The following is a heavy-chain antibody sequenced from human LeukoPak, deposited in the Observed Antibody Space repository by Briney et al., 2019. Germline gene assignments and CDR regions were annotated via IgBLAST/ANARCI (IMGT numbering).Heavy chain of an antibody. D-gene: IGHD5-24*01. J-gene: IGHJ5*02. CDR2: ISYDGSNK. V-gene: IGHV3-30-3*01. CDR1: GFTFSSYA. CDR3: ARASLDNNWFDP. Sequence: QPGRSLRLSCAASGFTFSSYAMHWVRQAPGKGLEWVAVISYDGSNKYYADSVKGRFTISRDNSKNTLYLQMNSLRAEDTAVYYCARASLDNNWFDPWGQGTLVTVFS.